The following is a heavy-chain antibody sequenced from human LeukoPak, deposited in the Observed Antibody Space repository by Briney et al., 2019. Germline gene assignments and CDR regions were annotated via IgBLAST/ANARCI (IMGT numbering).Heavy chain of an antibody. Sequence: GGSLRLSCAASGFTFSSYAMSWVRQAPGKGLEWVSTISGSGGSTYSADSVKGRFTISRDNSKNTLYLQMNSLRAEDTAVYYRAKLTHDGYASGWYLIVDYFDYWGQGTLVTVSS. V-gene: IGHV3-23*01. CDR3: AKLTHDGYASGWYLIVDYFDY. CDR1: GFTFSSYA. CDR2: ISGSGGST. J-gene: IGHJ4*02. D-gene: IGHD6-19*01.